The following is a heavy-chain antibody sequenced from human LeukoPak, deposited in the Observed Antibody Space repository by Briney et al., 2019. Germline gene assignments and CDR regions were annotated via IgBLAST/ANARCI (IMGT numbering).Heavy chain of an antibody. CDR2: IYYTGST. D-gene: IGHD1-26*01. V-gene: IGHV4-59*08. CDR3: ARHWYGGSYLFDY. Sequence: SETLSLTCTVSGVSISTYYWSWIRQPPGKGLEWIGCIYYTGSTNYNPSLTSRVTISVDTSKNQFSLQLTSVAAADTAVYYCARHWYGGSYLFDYWGQGTLVTVSS. J-gene: IGHJ4*02. CDR1: GVSISTYY.